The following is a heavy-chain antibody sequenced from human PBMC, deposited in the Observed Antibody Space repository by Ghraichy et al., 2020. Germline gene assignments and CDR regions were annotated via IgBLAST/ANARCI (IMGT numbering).Heavy chain of an antibody. D-gene: IGHD1-26*01. V-gene: IGHV3-23*01. CDR1: EFAFSTFV. CDR2: ISHVDHKT. Sequence: GGSLRLSCTASEFAFSTFVMTWVRQAPGKGLEWVSTISHVDHKTYYAGSVQGRFTISRDSSKNTLYLQMNSLRAEDTATYYCARRGGSDGCGFFDYWGQGALVTVSS. CDR3: ARRGGSDGCGFFDY. J-gene: IGHJ4*02.